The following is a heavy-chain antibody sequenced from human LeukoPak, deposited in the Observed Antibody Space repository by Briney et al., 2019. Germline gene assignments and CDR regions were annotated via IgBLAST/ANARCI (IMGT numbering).Heavy chain of an antibody. CDR3: ARDTSGGDGYNQGFDC. V-gene: IGHV3-66*01. CDR1: GFTVSSNY. Sequence: SGGSLRPSCAASGFTVSSNYMSWVRQAPGKGLEWVSVIYSGGSTHYADSVKGRFTISRDNSKNTLYLQMNSLRAEDTAVYYCARDTSGGDGYNQGFDCWGQGTLVTVSS. D-gene: IGHD5-24*01. CDR2: IYSGGST. J-gene: IGHJ4*02.